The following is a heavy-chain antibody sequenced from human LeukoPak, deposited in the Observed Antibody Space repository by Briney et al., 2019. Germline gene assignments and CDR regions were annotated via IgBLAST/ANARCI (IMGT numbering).Heavy chain of an antibody. D-gene: IGHD4-17*01. V-gene: IGHV3-30*04. J-gene: IGHJ6*03. CDR2: ISYDGTNK. CDR3: ARGGRGVLYGTEEGDDMDV. CDR1: GFTFSSYA. Sequence: PGGSLRLSCAASGFTFSSYAMHWVRQAPGKGMEWVAVISYDGTNKYYADSVKGRFTIARDNSKNTLYLQMNSLRAEDTAVYYCARGGRGVLYGTEEGDDMDVWGKGTTVTVSS.